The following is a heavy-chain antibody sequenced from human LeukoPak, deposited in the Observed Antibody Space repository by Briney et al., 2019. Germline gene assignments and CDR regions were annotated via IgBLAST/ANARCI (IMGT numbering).Heavy chain of an antibody. CDR2: ISNDGSNK. Sequence: GSLRLSCAASGFTFSSYGMHWVRQAPGKGLEWVAVISNDGSNKYNADSVKGRFTISRDNSKDTLYLQMNSLRAEDTAVYYCAKDTGPDRALELFDIWGQGTMVTVSS. V-gene: IGHV3-30*18. J-gene: IGHJ3*02. D-gene: IGHD1-26*01. CDR3: AKDTGPDRALELFDI. CDR1: GFTFSSYG.